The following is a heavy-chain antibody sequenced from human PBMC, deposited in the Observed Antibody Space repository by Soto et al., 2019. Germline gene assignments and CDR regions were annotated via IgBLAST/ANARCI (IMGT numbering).Heavy chain of an antibody. CDR1: GGSISSSYYY. V-gene: IGHV4-39*07. D-gene: IGHD2-2*01. J-gene: IGHJ4*02. CDR3: ARGEGGVAMPSGY. CDR2: IYYSGST. Sequence: PSETVSLTCTVSGGSISSSYYYWGWILHPPGKGLEWIGSIYYSGSTYYNPSLKSRVPISVDTSKNQFSLKLSSVTVADTAVYYCARGEGGVAMPSGYRGQGPLVTVPS.